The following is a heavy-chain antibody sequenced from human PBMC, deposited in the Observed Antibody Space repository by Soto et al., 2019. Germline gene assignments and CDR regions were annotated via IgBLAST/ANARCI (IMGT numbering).Heavy chain of an antibody. CDR3: AKARGVITMVRGAISYYYGMDV. J-gene: IGHJ6*02. Sequence: GGSLRLSCAASGFTFSSYAMSWVRQAPGKGLEWVSAISGSGGSTYYADSVKGRFTISRDNSKNTLYLQMNSLRAEDTAVYYCAKARGVITMVRGAISYYYGMDVWGQGTTVTVSS. V-gene: IGHV3-23*01. D-gene: IGHD3-10*01. CDR2: ISGSGGST. CDR1: GFTFSSYA.